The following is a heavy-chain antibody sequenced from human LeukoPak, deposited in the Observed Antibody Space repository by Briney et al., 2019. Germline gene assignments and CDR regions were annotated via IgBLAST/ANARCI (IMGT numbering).Heavy chain of an antibody. CDR2: INPSGGST. D-gene: IGHD5-18*01. CDR1: GYTFTSYY. Sequence: RWASVKVSCKASGYTFTSYYMHWVRQAPGQGLEWMGIINPSGGSTSYAQTFQGRVTMNRDTSTSTVYMELSSLRSEDTAVYCCASRGYSSFSFDYWGQGTLVTVSS. V-gene: IGHV1-46*01. CDR3: ASRGYSSFSFDY. J-gene: IGHJ4*02.